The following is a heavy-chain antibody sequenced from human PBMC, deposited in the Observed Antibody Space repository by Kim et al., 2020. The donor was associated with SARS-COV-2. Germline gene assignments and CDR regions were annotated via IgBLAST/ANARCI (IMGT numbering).Heavy chain of an antibody. Sequence: NPSLKSRVTISVDTSKNQFSLKLSSVTAADTAVYYCARQFGITGTGWFDPWGQGTLVTVSS. CDR3: ARQFGITGTGWFDP. J-gene: IGHJ5*02. V-gene: IGHV4-39*01. D-gene: IGHD1-7*01.